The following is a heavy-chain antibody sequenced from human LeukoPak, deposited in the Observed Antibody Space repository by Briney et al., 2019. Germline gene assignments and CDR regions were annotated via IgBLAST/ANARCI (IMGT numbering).Heavy chain of an antibody. CDR2: IYHSGST. D-gene: IGHD5-18*01. J-gene: IGHJ6*03. CDR3: ARGRKQLWLRDYYYYMDV. Sequence: SETLSLTCTVSGGSISSYYWSWIRQPPGKGLEWIGSIYHSGSTYYNPSLKSRVTISVDTSKNQFSLKLSSVTAADTAVYYCARGRKQLWLRDYYYYMDVWGKGTTVTVSS. V-gene: IGHV4-59*08. CDR1: GGSISSYY.